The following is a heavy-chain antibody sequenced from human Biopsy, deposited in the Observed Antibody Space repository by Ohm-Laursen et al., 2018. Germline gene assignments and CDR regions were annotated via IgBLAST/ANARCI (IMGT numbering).Heavy chain of an antibody. D-gene: IGHD3-3*01. CDR1: GASISAYY. V-gene: IGHV4-59*07. CDR3: ARTPRDSFWSGSYKRGLWFDP. Sequence: SDTLSLTCIVSGASISAYYWSWIRQPPGKGLEWIGYLYYSGNTNYNPSLKSRVTISGDTSKNQFSLQVNSVTAADTAVYYCARTPRDSFWSGSYKRGLWFDPWGQGTLVIVSS. CDR2: LYYSGNT. J-gene: IGHJ5*02.